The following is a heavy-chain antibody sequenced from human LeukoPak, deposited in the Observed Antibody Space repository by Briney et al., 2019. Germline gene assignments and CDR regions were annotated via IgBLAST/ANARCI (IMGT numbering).Heavy chain of an antibody. V-gene: IGHV3-23*01. CDR3: AKDREGLSSGYDLEYFDY. CDR1: GFTFISYA. CDR2: ISGSGGSS. Sequence: GGSLRLSCAASGFTFISYAMNWVRQAPGKGLEWVSGISGSGGSSYYADSVTGRFTISRDNSKNTLFLQMNSLRAEDTAVYYCAKDREGLSSGYDLEYFDYWGQGTLVTVSS. J-gene: IGHJ4*02. D-gene: IGHD5-12*01.